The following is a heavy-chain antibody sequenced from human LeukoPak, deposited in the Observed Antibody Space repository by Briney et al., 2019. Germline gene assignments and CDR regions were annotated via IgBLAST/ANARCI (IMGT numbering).Heavy chain of an antibody. CDR2: ISWNSGSI. CDR1: GFTFDDYA. V-gene: IGHV3-9*01. Sequence: GGSLRLSCAASGFTFDDYAMHWVRQAPGKGLEWVSGISWNSGSIGYADSVKGRFTISRDNAKNSLYLQMNSLRAEDTALYYCAKGTGYHYYEEGFDPWGQGTLVTVSS. D-gene: IGHD3-22*01. J-gene: IGHJ5*02. CDR3: AKGTGYHYYEEGFDP.